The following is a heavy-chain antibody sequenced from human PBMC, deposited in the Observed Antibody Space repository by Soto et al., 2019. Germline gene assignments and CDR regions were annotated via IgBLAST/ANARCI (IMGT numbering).Heavy chain of an antibody. CDR3: ASRIQLWDYYFDY. V-gene: IGHV3-21*01. J-gene: IGHJ4*02. CDR1: GFTFNTNS. CDR2: ISNSSRYI. D-gene: IGHD5-18*01. Sequence: TGGSLSLSCAASGFTFNTNSMNWVRQAPGKGLEWVSSISNSSRYIYYADSVKGRFTISRDNAKNSLYLQMNSLRAEDTAVYYCASRIQLWDYYFDYWGQGTLVTVSS.